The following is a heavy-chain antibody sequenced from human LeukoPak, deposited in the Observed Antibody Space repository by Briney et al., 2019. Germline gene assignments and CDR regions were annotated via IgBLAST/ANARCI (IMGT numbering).Heavy chain of an antibody. CDR3: ARARLYYYDSSGYQYYFDY. Sequence: PGGSLRLSCAASGFTFSSYEMNWVRQAPGKGLEWVSYISSSGSTIYYADSVKGRFTISRDNAKNSLYLQMNSLRAEDTAVYYCARARLYYYDSSGYQYYFDYWGQGTLVTVSS. CDR1: GFTFSSYE. D-gene: IGHD3-22*01. V-gene: IGHV3-48*03. CDR2: ISSSGSTI. J-gene: IGHJ4*02.